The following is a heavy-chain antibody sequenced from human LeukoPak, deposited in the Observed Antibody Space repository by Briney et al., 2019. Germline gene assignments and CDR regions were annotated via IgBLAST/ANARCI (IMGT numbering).Heavy chain of an antibody. CDR1: GYSFTSYW. V-gene: IGHV5-51*01. J-gene: IGHJ4*02. Sequence: GESLKISCKGSGYSFTSYWIGWVRQMPGKGLEWMGIIYPGDSDTRYSPSFQGQVTISADKSISTAYLQWSSLKASDTAMYYCARQGDFWSGPYYFDYWGQGTLVTVSS. D-gene: IGHD3-3*01. CDR3: ARQGDFWSGPYYFDY. CDR2: IYPGDSDT.